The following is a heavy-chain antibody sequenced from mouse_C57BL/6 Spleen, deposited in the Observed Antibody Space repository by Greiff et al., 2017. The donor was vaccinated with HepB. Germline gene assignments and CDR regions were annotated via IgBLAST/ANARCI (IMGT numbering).Heavy chain of an antibody. CDR3: ARHEERKFITTVDLYYFDY. CDR2: FYPGSGSI. D-gene: IGHD1-1*01. V-gene: IGHV1-62-2*01. CDR1: GYTFTEYT. Sequence: QVQLKESGAELVKPGASVKLSCKASGYTFTEYTIHWVKQRSGQGLEWIGWFYPGSGSIKYNEKFKDKATLTADKSSSTVYMERSRLTSEDSAVYFCARHEERKFITTVDLYYFDYWGQGTTLTVSS. J-gene: IGHJ2*01.